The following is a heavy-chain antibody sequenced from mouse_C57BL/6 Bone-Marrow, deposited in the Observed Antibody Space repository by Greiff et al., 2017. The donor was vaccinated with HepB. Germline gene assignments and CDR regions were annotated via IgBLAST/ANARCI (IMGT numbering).Heavy chain of an antibody. CDR2: IYPRSGNT. CDR3: ASPYGDYFDY. J-gene: IGHJ2*01. CDR1: GYTFTSYG. Sequence: VQVVESGAELARPGASVKLSCKASGYTFTSYGISWVKQRTGQGLEWIGEIYPRSGNTYYNEKFKGKATLTADKSSSTAYMELRSLTSEDSAVYFCASPYGDYFDYWGQGTTLTVSS. V-gene: IGHV1-81*01. D-gene: IGHD1-1*01.